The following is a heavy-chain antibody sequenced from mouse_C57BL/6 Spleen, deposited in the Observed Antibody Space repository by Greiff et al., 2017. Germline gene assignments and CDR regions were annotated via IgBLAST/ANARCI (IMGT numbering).Heavy chain of an antibody. D-gene: IGHD1-1*01. CDR3: TREGGTVVEYYAMDY. CDR2: ISSGGDYI. J-gene: IGHJ4*01. Sequence: EVKVEESGEGLVKPGGSLKLSCAASGFTFSSYAMSWVRQTPEKRLEWVAYISSGGDYIYYADTVKGRFTISRDNARNTLYLQMSSLKSEDTAMYYCTREGGTVVEYYAMDYWGQGTSVTVSS. CDR1: GFTFSSYA. V-gene: IGHV5-9-1*02.